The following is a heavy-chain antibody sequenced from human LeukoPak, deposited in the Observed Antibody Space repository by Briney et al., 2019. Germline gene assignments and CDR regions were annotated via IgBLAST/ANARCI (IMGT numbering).Heavy chain of an antibody. CDR2: IYSGGST. V-gene: IGHV3-66*01. CDR3: AKGSTRYSSSWEDY. CDR1: GFTVSSNY. J-gene: IGHJ4*02. D-gene: IGHD6-13*01. Sequence: GGSLRLSCAASGFTVSSNYMSWVRQAPGKGLDWVSVIYSGGSTYYADSVKGRFTISRDNSKNTLYLQMNSLRAEDTAVYYCAKGSTRYSSSWEDYWGQGTLVTVSS.